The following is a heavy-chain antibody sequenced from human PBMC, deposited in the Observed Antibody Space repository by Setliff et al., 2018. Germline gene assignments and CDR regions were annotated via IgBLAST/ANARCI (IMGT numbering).Heavy chain of an antibody. CDR1: GGSFSGYV. CDR3: VRGLQAGSWEHYYFDS. V-gene: IGHV4-34*01. D-gene: IGHD3-10*01. CDR2: INHAGRT. J-gene: IGHJ4*02. Sequence: KPSETLSLTCAVYGGSFSGYVWTFIRQSPGKGLEWIGEINHAGRTNYNPSLGSRVSILVDTSKNQFSLKLTSATVAATAVYYCVRGLQAGSWEHYYFDSWGRGTLVTVSS.